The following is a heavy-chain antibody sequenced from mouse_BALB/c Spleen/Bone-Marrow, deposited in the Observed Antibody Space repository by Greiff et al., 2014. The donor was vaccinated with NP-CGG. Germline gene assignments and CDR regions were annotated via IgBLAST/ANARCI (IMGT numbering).Heavy chain of an antibody. CDR1: GFTFSDYY. V-gene: IGHV5-4*02. D-gene: IGHD2-10*02. Sequence: VQLKESGGGLVKPGGSLKLSCAASGFTFSDYYICWLRQTPEKRLEWVATISDGGNYSYYPDSVKGRFTISRDNAKNNLYLQMSSLKSEDTAMYYCAKSRMRYGAMDYWGQGTSVTVFS. J-gene: IGHJ4*01. CDR3: AKSRMRYGAMDY. CDR2: ISDGGNYS.